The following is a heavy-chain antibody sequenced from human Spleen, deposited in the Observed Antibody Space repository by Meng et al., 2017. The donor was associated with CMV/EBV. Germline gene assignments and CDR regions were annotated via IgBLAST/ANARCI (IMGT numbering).Heavy chain of an antibody. D-gene: IGHD2-2*01. CDR2: IRGNNGGT. Sequence: ASVKVSCKASGYTFSGHAINWVRQAPGQGLEWMGNIRGNNGGTDYAQKFQGRLTMTTDTSTSTAYMELVSLRFDDTAVYYCARDYPIVVTPAANFVAFDIWGHGTMVTVSS. CDR3: ARDYPIVVTPAANFVAFDI. CDR1: GYTFSGHA. J-gene: IGHJ3*02. V-gene: IGHV1-18*01.